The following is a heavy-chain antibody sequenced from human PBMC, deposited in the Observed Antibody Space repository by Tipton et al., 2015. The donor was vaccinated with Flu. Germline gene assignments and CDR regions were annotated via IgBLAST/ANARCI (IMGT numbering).Heavy chain of an antibody. D-gene: IGHD4-11*01. CDR3: ARRTFSNYVSEPKNWFDL. J-gene: IGHJ5*02. CDR2: IFHTGST. V-gene: IGHV4-38-2*02. Sequence: TLSLTCTISGDSIRSDYYWGWIRQPPGKGLEWIGNIFHTGSTYHNPSLKSRVTISINTSKNQFSLKVFSVTAADTAVYFCARRTFSNYVSEPKNWFDLWGQGTLVTVSS. CDR1: GDSIRSDYY.